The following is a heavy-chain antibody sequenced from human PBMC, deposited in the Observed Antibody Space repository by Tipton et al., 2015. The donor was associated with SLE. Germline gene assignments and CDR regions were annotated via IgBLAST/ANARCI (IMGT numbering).Heavy chain of an antibody. CDR1: GYTFTDYY. V-gene: IGHV1-2*02. J-gene: IGHJ4*02. CDR2: INPDSGGT. D-gene: IGHD3-22*01. CDR3: ARCVSYYDSSGYYDVCLFDY. Sequence: QSGAEVKKPGASVKVSCKASGYTFTDYYIHWVRQAPGQGLEWMGWINPDSGGTNYAQTFQGRVTMTRDTSISTAYMELSRLRSDDTAVYYCARCVSYYDSSGYYDVCLFDYWGQGTLVTVSS.